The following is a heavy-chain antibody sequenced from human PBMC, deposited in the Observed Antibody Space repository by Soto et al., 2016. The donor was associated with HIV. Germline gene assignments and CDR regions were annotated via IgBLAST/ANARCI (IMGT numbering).Heavy chain of an antibody. V-gene: IGHV1-46*03. CDR1: GYTFTDYY. CDR2: FNPIGSST. CDR3: ARGPGVAVATRYFDY. Sequence: QVQLVQSGAEVKKPGASVKVSCEASGYTFTDYYMHWLRQAPGQGLEWVALFNPIGSSTRYEQNFQGRVSMTWDTSTSTVSMELSSPRSEDSAVYYCARGPGVAVATRYFDYWGQGTLVTVSS. D-gene: IGHD6-19*01. J-gene: IGHJ4*02.